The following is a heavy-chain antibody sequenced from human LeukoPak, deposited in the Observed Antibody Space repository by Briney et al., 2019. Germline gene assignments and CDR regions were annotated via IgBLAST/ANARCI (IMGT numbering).Heavy chain of an antibody. CDR3: ARDTVGATGGDY. CDR1: GFTFSSYG. J-gene: IGHJ4*02. Sequence: GRSLRLSCAASGFTFSSYGMHWVRQAPGKGLEWVAVIWYDGGNKYYADSVKGRFTISRDNSKNTLYLQMNSLRAEDTAVYYCARDTVGATGGDYWGQRTLVTVSS. V-gene: IGHV3-33*01. CDR2: IWYDGGNK. D-gene: IGHD1-26*01.